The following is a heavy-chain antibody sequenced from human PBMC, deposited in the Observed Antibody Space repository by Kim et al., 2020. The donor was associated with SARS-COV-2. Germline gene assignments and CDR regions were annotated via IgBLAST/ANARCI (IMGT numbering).Heavy chain of an antibody. CDR1: GFTFSSYW. CDR2: INSDGRCT. D-gene: IGHD5-18*01. J-gene: IGHJ4*02. V-gene: IGHV3-74*01. CDR3: ARGSAAMVAY. Sequence: GGSLRLSCAASGFTFSSYWMHWVRQAPGKGLVWVSRINSDGRCTGYADSVKGRFTISRDNAKNTLYLQMNSLRADDTAVYYCARGSAAMVAYWGQGTLVTVHS.